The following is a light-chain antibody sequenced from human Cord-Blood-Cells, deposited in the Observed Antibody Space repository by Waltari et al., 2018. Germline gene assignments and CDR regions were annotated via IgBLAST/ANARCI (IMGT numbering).Light chain of an antibody. CDR2: AAS. CDR1: QSLSSY. Sequence: DIQMTQSPSSMSASVGDRVTITCRASQSLSSYLNWYQQKPGKAPKLLIYAASSLQSGVPSRFSGSGSGTDFTFTISSLQPEDFATYYCQQSYSTPSITFGQGTRLEIK. J-gene: IGKJ5*01. V-gene: IGKV1-39*01. CDR3: QQSYSTPSIT.